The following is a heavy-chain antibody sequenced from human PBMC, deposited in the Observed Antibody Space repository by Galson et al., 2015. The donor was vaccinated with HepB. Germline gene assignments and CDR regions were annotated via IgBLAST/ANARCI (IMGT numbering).Heavy chain of an antibody. CDR1: GFTFSSYG. CDR3: AKNRDGYNYEPYFDY. CDR2: ISYDGSNK. V-gene: IGHV3-30*18. Sequence: SLRLSCAASGFTFSSYGMHWVRQAPGKGLEWVAVISYDGSNKYYADSVKGRFTISRDNSKNTLYLQMNSLRAEDTAVYYCAKNRDGYNYEPYFDYWGQGTLVTVSS. D-gene: IGHD5-24*01. J-gene: IGHJ4*02.